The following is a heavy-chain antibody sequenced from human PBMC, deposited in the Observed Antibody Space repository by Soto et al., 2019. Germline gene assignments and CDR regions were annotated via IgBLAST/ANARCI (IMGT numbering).Heavy chain of an antibody. D-gene: IGHD3-10*01. Sequence: SETLSLTCAVYGGSFSGYYWSWIRQPPGKGLEWIGEINHSGSTNYNPSLKSRVTISVDTSKNQFSLKLSSVTAADTAVYYCARRERYYGSGALDYWGQGTLVTVSP. CDR1: GGSFSGYY. CDR3: ARRERYYGSGALDY. J-gene: IGHJ4*02. CDR2: INHSGST. V-gene: IGHV4-34*01.